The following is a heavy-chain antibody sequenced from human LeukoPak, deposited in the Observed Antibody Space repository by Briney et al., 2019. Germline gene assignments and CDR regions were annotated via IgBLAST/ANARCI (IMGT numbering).Heavy chain of an antibody. V-gene: IGHV4-30-4*01. CDR1: GGSISSGNYY. D-gene: IGHD2-2*01. J-gene: IGHJ4*02. CDR2: IYYRGNT. CDR3: ARLYCSSSSCYGLDY. Sequence: SQTLSLTCTVSGGSISSGNYYWSWIRQPPGKGLEWIGYIYYRGNTNYNPSLKSRVTTSVDTSKNQFSLRLSSVTAADTAMYYCARLYCSSSSCYGLDYWGQGTLVTVSS.